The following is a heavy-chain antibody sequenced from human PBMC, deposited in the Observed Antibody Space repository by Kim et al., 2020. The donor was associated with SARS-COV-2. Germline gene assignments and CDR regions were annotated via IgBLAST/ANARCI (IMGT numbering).Heavy chain of an antibody. V-gene: IGHV4-39*01. CDR1: GGSISSSNYY. CDR3: ARQSGDYWYFDL. J-gene: IGHJ2*01. CDR2: IYYSGST. Sequence: SETLSLTCVVSGGSISSSNYYWGWVRQSPGKGLEWIGSIYYSGSTYYNLSLKSRVTISVDTSKNQFSLRLSSVTAADTAVYFCARQSGDYWYFDLWGRGNLVTVSS. D-gene: IGHD2-15*01.